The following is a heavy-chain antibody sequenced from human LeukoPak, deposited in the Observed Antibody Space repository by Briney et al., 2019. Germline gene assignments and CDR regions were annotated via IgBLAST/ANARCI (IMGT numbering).Heavy chain of an antibody. V-gene: IGHV3-23*01. CDR1: GFTFSSYA. D-gene: IGHD2-2*01. Sequence: GGSLRLSCAASGFTFSSYAMSWVRQAPGKGLEWVSAISGSGGSTYYADSVKGRFTISRDNSKNTLYLQMNSLRAEDTAVYYCAKGGGAYCSSTSCPFDAFDIWGQGTMVTVSS. CDR2: ISGSGGST. CDR3: AKGGGAYCSSTSCPFDAFDI. J-gene: IGHJ3*02.